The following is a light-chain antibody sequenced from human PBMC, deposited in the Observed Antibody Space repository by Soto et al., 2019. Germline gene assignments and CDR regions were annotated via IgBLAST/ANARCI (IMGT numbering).Light chain of an antibody. J-gene: IGKJ1*01. CDR2: GAS. V-gene: IGKV3-20*01. CDR3: HQYGNSPQT. CDR1: QSVSSAN. Sequence: EIVLTPSPGTLSLSPVERATLSCRASQSVSSANFAWYQPKPGQAPRLLIYGASSRATGIPDRFSRSGSGTVFTLTINILEPDDFAVYYCHQYGNSPQTFGQGTKVDIK.